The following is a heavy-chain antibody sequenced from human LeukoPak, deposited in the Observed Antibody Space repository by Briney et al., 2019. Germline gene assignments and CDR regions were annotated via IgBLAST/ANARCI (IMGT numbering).Heavy chain of an antibody. Sequence: PGGSLRLSCAASGFTFNSYWMSWVRQPPGKGLEWVANIKQDGSEEYYVDSVKGRFTISRDNAKNSLYLQMNSLRAEDTAVYYCARDRPDYDFWSGQQGYYFDYWGQGTLVTVSS. J-gene: IGHJ4*02. D-gene: IGHD3-3*01. CDR2: IKQDGSEE. CDR1: GFTFNSYW. CDR3: ARDRPDYDFWSGQQGYYFDY. V-gene: IGHV3-7*01.